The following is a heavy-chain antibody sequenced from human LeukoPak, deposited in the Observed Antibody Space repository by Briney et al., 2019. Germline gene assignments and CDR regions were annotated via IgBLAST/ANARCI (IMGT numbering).Heavy chain of an antibody. V-gene: IGHV4-59*01. J-gene: IGHJ5*02. CDR1: GGSMSSFF. CDR3: ARSRGGFGDYGSWFDP. D-gene: IGHD4-17*01. Sequence: SETLSLTCTVSGGSMSSFFWNWIRQPPGKGLEWIGFTHNSGTTNYTPSLKSRVTMSLDTSKNQFSLKLNSVTAADTAFYYCARSRGGFGDYGSWFDPWGQGTLVIVSS. CDR2: THNSGTT.